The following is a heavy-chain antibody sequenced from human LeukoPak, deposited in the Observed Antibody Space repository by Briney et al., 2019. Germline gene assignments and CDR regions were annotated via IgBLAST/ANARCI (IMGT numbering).Heavy chain of an antibody. CDR3: ARQVAAAGSGYWFDP. CDR1: GYSFTSYW. Sequence: GESLKFSCKGSGYSFTSYWIGWVRQMPGKGLEWMGIIYPGDSDTRYSPSFQGQVTISADKSISTTYLQWSSLKASDTAMYYCARQVAAAGSGYWFDPWGQGTLVTVSS. J-gene: IGHJ5*02. CDR2: IYPGDSDT. V-gene: IGHV5-51*01. D-gene: IGHD6-13*01.